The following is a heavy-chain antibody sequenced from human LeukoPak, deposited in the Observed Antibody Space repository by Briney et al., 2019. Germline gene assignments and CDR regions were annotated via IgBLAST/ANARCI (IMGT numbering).Heavy chain of an antibody. CDR3: ARVGYCTSTSCYNNYHYYYYYMDV. D-gene: IGHD2-2*01. CDR1: GGSISSSSYY. V-gene: IGHV4-39*01. CDR2: IYYTGST. Sequence: PSETLSLTCTVSGGSISSSSYYWAWIRQPPGKGLEWIGSIYYTGSTYYNPSLKSRVTISVDTSKDQFSLKLSSVTAADTSVYYCARVGYCTSTSCYNNYHYYYYYMDVWGKGTTATVSS. J-gene: IGHJ6*03.